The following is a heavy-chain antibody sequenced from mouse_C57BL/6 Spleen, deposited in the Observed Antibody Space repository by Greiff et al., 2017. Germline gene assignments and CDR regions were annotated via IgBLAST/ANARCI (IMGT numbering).Heavy chain of an antibody. J-gene: IGHJ2*01. D-gene: IGHD2-3*01. CDR3: TRRDGYYFDY. Sequence: VKLMESGAELVRPGASVTLSCKASGYTFTDYEMHWVKQTPVHGLEWIGAIDPETGGTAYNQKFKGKAILTADKSSSTAYMELRSLTSEDSAVYYCTRRDGYYFDYWGQGTTLTVSS. CDR1: GYTFTDYE. V-gene: IGHV1-15*01. CDR2: IDPETGGT.